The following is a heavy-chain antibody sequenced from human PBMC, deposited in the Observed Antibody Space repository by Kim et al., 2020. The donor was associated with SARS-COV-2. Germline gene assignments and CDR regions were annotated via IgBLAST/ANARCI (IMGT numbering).Heavy chain of an antibody. D-gene: IGHD3-10*01. J-gene: IGHJ4*02. CDR3: ARDAYVYGSVTDRPFDS. Sequence: GGSLRLSCAASGFIFSDYNMNWVRQAPGKGLEWLALISGSAYSNSVTYSADSVKGRFTIYRDNAKSSLILQMNSLRDDDTAMYYCARDAYVYGSVTDRPFDSWGRGTMVTVSS. CDR1: GFIFSDYN. CDR2: ISGSAYSNSVT. V-gene: IGHV3-48*02.